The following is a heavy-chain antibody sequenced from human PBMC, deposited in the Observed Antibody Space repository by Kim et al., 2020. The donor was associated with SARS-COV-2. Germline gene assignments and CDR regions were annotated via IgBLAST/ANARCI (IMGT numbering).Heavy chain of an antibody. CDR2: IGTAGDP. J-gene: IGHJ3*02. V-gene: IGHV3-13*05. D-gene: IGHD1-26*01. Sequence: GGSLRLSCAASGFTFSNYDMHWVRQATGKGLEWVSAIGTAGDPFYPGSVKGRFTISRENAKNSLYLQMNSLRAGDTAVYYCTRREGRMGAFDIWGQGTMVTVYS. CDR1: GFTFSNYD. CDR3: TRREGRMGAFDI.